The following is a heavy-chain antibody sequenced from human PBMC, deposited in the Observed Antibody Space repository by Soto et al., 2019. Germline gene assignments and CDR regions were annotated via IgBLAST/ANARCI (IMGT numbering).Heavy chain of an antibody. CDR2: IYDSGST. V-gene: IGHV4-59*11. CDR1: GDSLKNHY. J-gene: IGHJ4*03. D-gene: IGHD2-15*01. Sequence: PSETLSLTCSVSGDSLKNHYWAWIRHSPGKGLERIGNIYDSGSTDYSPALKSRVSMSVDTSKNLFSLKMNSVTVADTAVYYCARSSRVPVDCLDFWGRGPVVPVSS. CDR3: ARSSRVPVDCLDF.